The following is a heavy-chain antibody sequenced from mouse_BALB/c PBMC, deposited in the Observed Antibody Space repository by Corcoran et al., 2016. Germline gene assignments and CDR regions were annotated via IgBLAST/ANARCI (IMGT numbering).Heavy chain of an antibody. CDR1: GYSFTGDY. Sequence: EVQLQHSGPVLVKPGALVKICCKASGYSFTGDYMHWVKQSHVKSVEWIGRINPYNGATSYNQDFKDKASLTVDKSSSTAYMELNSLTSEDSAVYYCARGPYAMDYWGQATSVTVSS. CDR3: ARGPYAMDY. CDR2: INPYNGAT. J-gene: IGHJ4*01. V-gene: IGHV1-19*01.